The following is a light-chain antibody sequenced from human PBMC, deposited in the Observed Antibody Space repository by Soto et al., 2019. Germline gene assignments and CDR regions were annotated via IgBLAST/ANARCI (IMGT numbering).Light chain of an antibody. V-gene: IGKV3-20*01. J-gene: IGKJ4*01. Sequence: EIVLTQSPGTLSLSPGERATLSCRASQSVSSSYLAWYQQKPGQAPRLLIYGASSRATGIPDRFSGSGSRTDFTLTISRLEPEDFVLYYCQQYSSSPLTFGGGTKVEIK. CDR1: QSVSSSY. CDR3: QQYSSSPLT. CDR2: GAS.